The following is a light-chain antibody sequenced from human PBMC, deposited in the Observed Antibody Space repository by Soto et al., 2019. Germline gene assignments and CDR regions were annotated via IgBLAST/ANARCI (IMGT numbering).Light chain of an antibody. Sequence: EILLTQSPPTLSLYKGERATLSCWASQSISTYLGWYQQKPGQAPRLLIYGASSRATGIPDRFSGSGSGTDFTLTICRLEPEDFAVYYCHQYGSSITFGQGTRLEVK. V-gene: IGKV3-20*01. J-gene: IGKJ5*01. CDR3: HQYGSSIT. CDR1: QSISTY. CDR2: GAS.